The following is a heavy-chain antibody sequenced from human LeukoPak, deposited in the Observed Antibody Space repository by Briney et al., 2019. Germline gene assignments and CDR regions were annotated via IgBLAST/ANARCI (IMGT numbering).Heavy chain of an antibody. CDR3: ARSQGMLDWFDP. CDR2: IYSSGST. Sequence: SETLSLTCTVSGGSISSYYWSWTRQPAGKGLEWIGRIYSSGSTNYNPSLKSRVTMSVDTSKNQFSLKLSSVTAADTAVYYCARSQGMLDWFDPWGQGTLVTVSS. D-gene: IGHD2-8*01. J-gene: IGHJ5*02. V-gene: IGHV4-4*07. CDR1: GGSISSYY.